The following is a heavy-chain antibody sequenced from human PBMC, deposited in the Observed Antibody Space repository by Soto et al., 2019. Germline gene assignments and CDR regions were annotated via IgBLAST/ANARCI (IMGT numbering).Heavy chain of an antibody. Sequence: GASVKVSCKASGSTFTPYYIHWVRQAPGQGLEWMGWINPNSGNTGYAQKFQGRVTMTRNTSISTAYMELSSLRSEDTAVYYCARTDTNDAFDIWGQGTMVTVSS. CDR3: ARTDTNDAFDI. J-gene: IGHJ3*02. CDR1: GSTFTPYY. CDR2: INPNSGNT. V-gene: IGHV1-8*01.